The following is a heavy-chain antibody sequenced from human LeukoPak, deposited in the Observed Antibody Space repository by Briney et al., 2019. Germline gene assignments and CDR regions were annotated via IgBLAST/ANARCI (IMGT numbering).Heavy chain of an antibody. V-gene: IGHV4-59*08. CDR3: AMGVATDLY. Sequence: SETLSLTCTVSGGSISSYYRSWIRQPPGKGLEWIGYIYYSGSTNYNPSLKSRVTISEVTSKNQFSLKLNSVTAADTAVYYCAMGVATDLYWGQGTLVTVSS. D-gene: IGHD5-12*01. J-gene: IGHJ4*02. CDR1: GGSISSYY. CDR2: IYYSGST.